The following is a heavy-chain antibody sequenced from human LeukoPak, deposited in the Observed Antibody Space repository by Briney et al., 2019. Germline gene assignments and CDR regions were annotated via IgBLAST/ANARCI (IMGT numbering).Heavy chain of an antibody. J-gene: IGHJ3*02. CDR2: ISSSSSYI. V-gene: IGHV3-21*01. CDR1: GFTFSSYS. Sequence: NTGGSLRLSCAASGFTFSSYSRKWVRQAPGKGLEWVSSISSSSSYIYYADSVKGRFTISRDNAKNSLYLQMNSLRAEDTAVYYCARVLVVIPPDDAFDIWGQGTMVTVSS. D-gene: IGHD3-22*01. CDR3: ARVLVVIPPDDAFDI.